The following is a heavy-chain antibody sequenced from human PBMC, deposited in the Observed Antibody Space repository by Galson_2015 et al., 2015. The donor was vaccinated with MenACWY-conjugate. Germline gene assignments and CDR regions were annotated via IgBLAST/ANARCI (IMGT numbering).Heavy chain of an antibody. CDR2: VDRVGAT. Sequence: SLRLSCAVSGFSVTDNCLSWVRQAPGKGPEWIAMVDRVGATIYADSVRGRFTVSRDNFKNTVILQMNSLRAEDTAVYRCSRGYASCSYCRGGGQGAQVTASS. J-gene: IGHJ1*01. D-gene: IGHD1-26*01. CDR1: GFSVTDNC. V-gene: IGHV3-53*01. CDR3: SRGYASCSYCRG.